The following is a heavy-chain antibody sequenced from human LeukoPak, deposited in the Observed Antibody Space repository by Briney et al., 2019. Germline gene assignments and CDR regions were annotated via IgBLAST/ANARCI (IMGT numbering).Heavy chain of an antibody. Sequence: LSETLSLTCAVSGGSISSSNWWSWVRQPPGKGLEWMGEIYHSGSTNYNPSLKSRVTISVDKSKNQFSLKLSSVTAADTAVYYCARVVLAVAATGNWFDPWGQGTLVTVSS. CDR2: IYHSGST. V-gene: IGHV4-4*02. CDR3: ARVVLAVAATGNWFDP. CDR1: GGSISSSNW. J-gene: IGHJ5*02. D-gene: IGHD6-19*01.